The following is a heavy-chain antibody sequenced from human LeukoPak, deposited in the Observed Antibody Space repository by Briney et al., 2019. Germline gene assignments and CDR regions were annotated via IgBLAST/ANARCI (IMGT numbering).Heavy chain of an antibody. CDR3: ATPQGMSIWDAFAI. D-gene: IGHD6-6*01. V-gene: IGHV4-39*01. J-gene: IGHJ3*02. CDR1: GGSITSSRYD. CDR2: FYYSGST. Sequence: SETLSLTCTVSGGSITSSRYDWGWIRQPPGKGLQWIGRFYYSGSTDYNPSRKSRVTISLDTSKNQVALKLSSVTAAHTAMYYCATPQGMSIWDAFAIWGQGTMVTASS.